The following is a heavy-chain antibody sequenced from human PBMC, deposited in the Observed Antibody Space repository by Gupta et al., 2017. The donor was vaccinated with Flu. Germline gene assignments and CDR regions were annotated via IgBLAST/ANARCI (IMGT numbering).Heavy chain of an antibody. D-gene: IGHD2-21*02. CDR3: ARLLPSMNMVTA. CDR2: INQSGTT. Sequence: GSRSGYYWSWVRQPPGKGLEWVGEINQSGTTHYNPSLKGRVTMSVDSSKTQLYLKLTSVTAADTAVYYCARLLPSMNMVTAWGQGTLVTVSS. J-gene: IGHJ5*02. CDR1: GSRSGYY. V-gene: IGHV4-34*01.